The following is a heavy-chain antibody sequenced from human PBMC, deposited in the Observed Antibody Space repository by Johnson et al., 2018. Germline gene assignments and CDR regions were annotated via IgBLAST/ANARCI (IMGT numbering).Heavy chain of an antibody. CDR3: SKDMRPGDDDIFDAFDI. V-gene: IGHV3-9*01. D-gene: IGHD3-9*01. Sequence: VQLVQSGGGLVQPGRSLRVSCATSGFTFNDYAMHWVRQAPGKGLEWVSGITWNSGRIGYADSVKGRFRISRDNAKNSVYLQMKGLKTEDTALYYWSKDMRPGDDDIFDAFDIWGQGTMVTVSS. CDR2: ITWNSGRI. CDR1: GFTFNDYA. J-gene: IGHJ3*02.